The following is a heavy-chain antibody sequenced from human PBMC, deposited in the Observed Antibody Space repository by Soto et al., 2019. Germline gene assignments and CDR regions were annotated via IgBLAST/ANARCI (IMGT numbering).Heavy chain of an antibody. D-gene: IGHD3-22*01. V-gene: IGHV1-69*12. CDR3: ASIDYYDSSGYGKYFQH. Sequence: QVQLVQSGAEVKKPGSSVKVSCKASGGTFSSYAISWVRQAPGQGLEWMGGIIPIFGTANYAQKFQGRVTITADECTSTAYMELSSLRSEDTAVYYCASIDYYDSSGYGKYFQHWGQGTLVTVSS. CDR2: IIPIFGTA. CDR1: GGTFSSYA. J-gene: IGHJ1*01.